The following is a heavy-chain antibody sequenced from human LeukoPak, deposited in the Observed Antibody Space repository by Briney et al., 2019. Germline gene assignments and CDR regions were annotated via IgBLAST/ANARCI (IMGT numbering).Heavy chain of an antibody. CDR1: GGSLSSGSYY. J-gene: IGHJ4*02. Sequence: SETLFLTCTVSGGSLSSGSYYWSWIRQPAGKGLECIGRIHTTGSTNYNPSLKSRVTISVDTSKNQSSLKLSSVTAADTAVYYCARGAASGNFDYWGQGTLVTVSS. CDR2: IHTTGST. D-gene: IGHD1-26*01. V-gene: IGHV4-61*02. CDR3: ARGAASGNFDY.